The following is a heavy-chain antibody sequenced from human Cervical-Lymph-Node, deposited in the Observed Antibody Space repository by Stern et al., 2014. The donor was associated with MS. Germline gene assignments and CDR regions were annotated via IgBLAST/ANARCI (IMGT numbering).Heavy chain of an antibody. CDR3: ARHVQGFDY. Sequence: EMQLVESGAEVKKPGESLKISCKLSGYSFTIYYIAWVRQMPGKGLEWMGVIYPYGSDPTSSPSFQAQVTISADKSITTAYLQWSSLRASDTAMYYCARHVQGFDYWGQGTLVTVSS. CDR1: GYSFTIYY. CDR2: IYPYGSDP. V-gene: IGHV5-51*01. J-gene: IGHJ4*02.